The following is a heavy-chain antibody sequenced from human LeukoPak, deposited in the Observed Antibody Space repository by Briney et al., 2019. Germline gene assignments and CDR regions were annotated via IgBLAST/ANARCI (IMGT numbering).Heavy chain of an antibody. D-gene: IGHD3-10*01. CDR2: IYHSGST. J-gene: IGHJ4*02. CDR3: ATSMVRGVMIQDY. Sequence: SQTLSLTCAVSGGSISSGCYSWSWIRPPPGKGLEWNGYIYHSGSTYYNPSLKSRVTISVDRSKNQFSLKLSSVTAADTAVYYCATSMVRGVMIQDYWGQGTLVTVSS. V-gene: IGHV4-30-2*01. CDR1: GGSISSGCYS.